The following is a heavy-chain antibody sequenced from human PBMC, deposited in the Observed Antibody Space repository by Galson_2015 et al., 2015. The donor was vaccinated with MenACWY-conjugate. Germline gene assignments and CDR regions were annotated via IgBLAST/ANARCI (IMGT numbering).Heavy chain of an antibody. CDR3: SHSPYCSTSSCYAARAFDV. Sequence: PALVTPTPTLTLTCTFSGFSLSTRRVGVGWIRQPPGQALEWLSLIYWDDDKRYSPSLKSRLTITKDTSKNQVVLSVTNMDPVDTATYYCSHSPYCSTSSCYAARAFDVWGQGTVVTVSS. CDR2: IYWDDDK. CDR1: GFSLSTRRVG. D-gene: IGHD2-2*01. V-gene: IGHV2-5*02. J-gene: IGHJ3*01.